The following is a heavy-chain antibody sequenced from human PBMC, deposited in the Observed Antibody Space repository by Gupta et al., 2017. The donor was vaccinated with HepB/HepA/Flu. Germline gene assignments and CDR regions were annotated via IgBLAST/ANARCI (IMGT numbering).Heavy chain of an antibody. CDR1: GFTFSSYA. V-gene: IGHV3-23*01. Sequence: EVQLLESGGGLVQPGGSLRLSCAASGFTFSSYAMRWVRQAPGKGLECVSAISGSGDSTYYADSVKGRFTISRDNSKNTLYLQMNSLRAEDTAVYYCAKSPSQGYYYYMDVWGKGTTVTVSS. J-gene: IGHJ6*03. CDR2: ISGSGDST. CDR3: AKSPSQGYYYYMDV.